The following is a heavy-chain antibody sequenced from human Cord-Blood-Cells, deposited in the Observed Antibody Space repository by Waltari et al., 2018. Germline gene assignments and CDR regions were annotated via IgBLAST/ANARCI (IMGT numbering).Heavy chain of an antibody. V-gene: IGHV4-61*09. J-gene: IGHJ6*02. Sequence: QVQLQESGPGLVKPSQTLSLTCTVSGGSISSGSYYWSWIRQPAGKGLEWIGYIYTSGGTTYNPSLKSRVTISVDTSKNQFSLKLSSVTAADTAVYYCARRIAAAGTIYYYGMDVWGQGTTVTVSS. CDR3: ARRIAAAGTIYYYGMDV. D-gene: IGHD6-13*01. CDR2: IYTSGGT. CDR1: GGSISSGSYY.